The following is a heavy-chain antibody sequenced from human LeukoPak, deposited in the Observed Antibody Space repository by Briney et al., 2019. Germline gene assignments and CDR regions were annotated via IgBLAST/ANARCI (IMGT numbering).Heavy chain of an antibody. J-gene: IGHJ4*02. D-gene: IGHD5-24*01. CDR2: IYYSGST. Sequence: SETLSLTCTVSGGSISSSSYYWGWLRQPPGKGLEWLGSIYYSGSTYYNPSLKSRVTISVDTSKNQFSLKLSSVTAADTAVYYCARRGPRWLLTIGFDYWGQGTLVTVSS. V-gene: IGHV4-39*01. CDR1: GGSISSSSYY. CDR3: ARRGPRWLLTIGFDY.